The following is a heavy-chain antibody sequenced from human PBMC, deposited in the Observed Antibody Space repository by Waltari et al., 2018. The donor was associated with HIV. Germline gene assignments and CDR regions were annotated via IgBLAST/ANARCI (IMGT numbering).Heavy chain of an antibody. CDR1: GGSFSGYY. D-gene: IGHD2-15*01. Sequence: QVQLQQWGAGLLKPSETLSLTCAVYGGSFSGYYWSWIRQPPGKGLEWIGEINHSGSTNYNPSLKSRVTISVDTSKNQFALKLSSVTAADTAVYYCARGLNTYEVDGNWFDPWGQGTLVTVSS. CDR2: INHSGST. CDR3: ARGLNTYEVDGNWFDP. J-gene: IGHJ5*02. V-gene: IGHV4-34*01.